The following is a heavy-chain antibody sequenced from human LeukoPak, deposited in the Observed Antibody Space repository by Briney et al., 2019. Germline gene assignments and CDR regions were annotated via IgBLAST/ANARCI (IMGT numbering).Heavy chain of an antibody. D-gene: IGHD3-10*01. CDR2: IYYSGST. CDR3: ARRLWFGKKYYFDY. V-gene: IGHV4-39*07. CDR1: GGSISSGSYY. Sequence: PSETLSLTCTVSGGSISSGSYYWGWIRQPPGKGLEWIGSIYYSGSTNYNPSLKSRVTISVDTSKNQFSLKLSSVTAADTAVYYCARRLWFGKKYYFDYWGQGTLVTVSS. J-gene: IGHJ4*02.